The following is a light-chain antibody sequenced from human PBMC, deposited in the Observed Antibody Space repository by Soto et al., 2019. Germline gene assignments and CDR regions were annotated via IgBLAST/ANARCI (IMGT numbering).Light chain of an antibody. J-gene: IGLJ1*01. CDR2: AVS. CDR3: SSYTSDSSYV. Sequence: LTQPASVSGSPGQSITISCTGTSSDVGLYDYVSWYQQHPGKAPQLMIYAVSNRPSGVSNRFSASKSGNTASLFISGLQAEDEADYYCSSYTSDSSYVFGSGPKVTVL. CDR1: SSDVGLYDY. V-gene: IGLV2-14*01.